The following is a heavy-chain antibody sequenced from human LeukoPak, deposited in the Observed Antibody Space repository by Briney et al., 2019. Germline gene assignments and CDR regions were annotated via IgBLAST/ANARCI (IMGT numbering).Heavy chain of an antibody. CDR3: ATPGDCSSTSCSDY. CDR2: IYYSGST. J-gene: IGHJ4*02. CDR1: GGSISSSSYY. V-gene: IGHV4-39*07. D-gene: IGHD2-2*01. Sequence: SETLSLTCTVSGGSISSSSYYWGWIRQPPGKGLEWIGSIYYSGSTYYNPSLKSRVTISVDTSKNQFSLKLSSVTAADTAVYYCATPGDCSSTSCSDYWGQGTLVTVSS.